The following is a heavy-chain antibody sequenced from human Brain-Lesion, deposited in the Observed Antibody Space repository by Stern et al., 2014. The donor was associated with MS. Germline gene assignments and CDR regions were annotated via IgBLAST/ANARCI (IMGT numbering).Heavy chain of an antibody. Sequence: VQLVESGSEVKKPGASVKVSCKGSGYTFGDYAMHWVRQAPGQGLEWMGWMNTNTGDSTYAQCFTGRFVFSLDTSVNTAYLQINDLKADDSAVYYCARDRGSGWYFDYWGQGTLVTVSS. CDR3: ARDRGSGWYFDY. V-gene: IGHV7-4-1*02. J-gene: IGHJ4*02. CDR1: GYTFGDYA. CDR2: MNTNTGDS. D-gene: IGHD6-19*01.